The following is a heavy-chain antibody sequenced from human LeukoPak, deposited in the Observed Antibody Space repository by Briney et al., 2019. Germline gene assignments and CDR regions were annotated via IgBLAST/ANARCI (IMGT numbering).Heavy chain of an antibody. CDR1: GYTFTSYD. V-gene: IGHV1-8*03. J-gene: IGHJ5*02. Sequence: ASVKVSCKASGYTFTSYDINWVRQATGQGLEWMGWMNPNSGNTGYAQKFQGRVTITGNTSISTAYMELSSLRSEDTAVYYCARAPAYYDILTGYYPNWFDPWGQGTLVTVSS. CDR2: MNPNSGNT. CDR3: ARAPAYYDILTGYYPNWFDP. D-gene: IGHD3-9*01.